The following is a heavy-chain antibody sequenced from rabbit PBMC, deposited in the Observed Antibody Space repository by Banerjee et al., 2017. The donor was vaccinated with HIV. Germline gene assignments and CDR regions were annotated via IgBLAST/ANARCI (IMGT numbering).Heavy chain of an antibody. D-gene: IGHD7-1*01. V-gene: IGHV1S45*01. CDR3: ARSLPGGTGL. CDR1: GFSFSSGYY. J-gene: IGHJ6*01. Sequence: QEQLEESGGDLVKPEGSLTLTCTASGFSFSSGYYMCWVRQAPGKGLELIACIYGGSSSSTYYASWAKGRFTISKTSSTTVTLQMTSLTAADTATYFCARSLPGGTGLWGPGTLVTVS. CDR2: IYGGSSSST.